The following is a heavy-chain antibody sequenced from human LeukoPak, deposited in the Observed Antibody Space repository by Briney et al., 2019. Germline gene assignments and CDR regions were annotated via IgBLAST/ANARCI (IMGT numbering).Heavy chain of an antibody. CDR2: ISSSSSYI. CDR3: ARAAIFGWFDP. CDR1: GFTFSSYS. Sequence: GGSLRLSCAASGFTFSSYSMNWVRQVPGKGLEWVSFISSSSSYIYYADSMQVRFTIPKDKTKNSLYLQMNSMRAEDTAVYYCARAAIFGWFDPWGQGTLVTVPS. V-gene: IGHV3-21*01. D-gene: IGHD3-9*01. J-gene: IGHJ5*02.